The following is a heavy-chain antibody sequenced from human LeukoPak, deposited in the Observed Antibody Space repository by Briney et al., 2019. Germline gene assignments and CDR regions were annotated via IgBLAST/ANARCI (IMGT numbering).Heavy chain of an antibody. D-gene: IGHD3-10*01. Sequence: GGSLRLSCAASGFTFSSYAMSWVRQAPGKGLEWVSAISGSGGSTYYADSVKGRFTISRDNSKNTLYLQMNSLRAEDTAVYYCATGPLLWFGEFNFDYWGQGTLVTVSS. CDR2: ISGSGGST. J-gene: IGHJ4*02. V-gene: IGHV3-23*01. CDR1: GFTFSSYA. CDR3: ATGPLLWFGEFNFDY.